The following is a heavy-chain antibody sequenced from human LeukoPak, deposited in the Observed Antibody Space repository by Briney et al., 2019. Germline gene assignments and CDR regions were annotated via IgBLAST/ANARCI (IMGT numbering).Heavy chain of an antibody. CDR1: GFTFSSYA. V-gene: IGHV3-23*01. CDR2: ISGSGAST. J-gene: IGHJ3*02. D-gene: IGHD3-16*02. Sequence: GGSLRLSCAASGFTFSSYAMSWVRQAPGKGLEWVSDISGSGASTYYADSVKGRFTISRDNSKNTLYLQMNSLRAEDTAVYYCARVANYDYVWGSYRRDAFDIWGQGTMVTVSS. CDR3: ARVANYDYVWGSYRRDAFDI.